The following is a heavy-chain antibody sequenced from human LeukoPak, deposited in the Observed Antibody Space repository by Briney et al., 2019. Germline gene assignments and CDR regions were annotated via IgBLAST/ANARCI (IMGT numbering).Heavy chain of an antibody. CDR2: INAGNGNT. J-gene: IGHJ4*02. V-gene: IGHV1-3*01. Sequence: ASVKVSCKASGYTFTSYTIHWVRQAPGQRLEWMGWINAGNGNTKYSQKFQGRVTIARDTSASTAYMELSSLRSEDTAVYYCARDRDLYYFDYWGQGTLVTVSS. CDR3: ARDRDLYYFDY. CDR1: GYTFTSYT.